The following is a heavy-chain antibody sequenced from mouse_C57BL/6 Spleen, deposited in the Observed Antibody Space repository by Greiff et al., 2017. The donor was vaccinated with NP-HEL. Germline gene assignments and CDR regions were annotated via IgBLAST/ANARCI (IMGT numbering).Heavy chain of an antibody. CDR1: GYTFTSYW. D-gene: IGHD1-1*01. Sequence: QVQLQQPGAELVRPGSSVKLSCKASGYTFTSYWMDWVKQRPGQGLEWIGNIYPSDSETHYNQKFKDKATLTVDKSSSTAYMQLSSLTSEDSAVYYCAKNYSGSSFYAMDYWGQGTSVTVSS. CDR3: AKNYSGSSFYAMDY. CDR2: IYPSDSET. V-gene: IGHV1-61*01. J-gene: IGHJ4*01.